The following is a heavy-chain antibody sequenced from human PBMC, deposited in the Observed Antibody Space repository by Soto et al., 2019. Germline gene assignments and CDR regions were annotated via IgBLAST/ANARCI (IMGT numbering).Heavy chain of an antibody. Sequence: PSETLSLTCAIYGGSFSGYYWSWIRQPPGKGLEWIGEINHSGSTNYNPSLKSRVTISVDTSKNQFSLKLSSVTAADTAVYYCARGRITIFGVVTTDFDYCGQGTLLTVSS. V-gene: IGHV4-34*01. J-gene: IGHJ4*02. CDR2: INHSGST. CDR1: GGSFSGYY. D-gene: IGHD3-3*01. CDR3: ARGRITIFGVVTTDFDY.